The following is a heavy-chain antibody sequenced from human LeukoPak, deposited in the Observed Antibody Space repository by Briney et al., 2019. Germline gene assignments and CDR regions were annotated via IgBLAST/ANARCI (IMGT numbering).Heavy chain of an antibody. Sequence: GGSLRLSCAASRFTFNNYGMGWVRQAPGKGLEWVSSISETGDSKYYADSVQGRFTISRDNSKNTLYLQMNSLRSEDTALYYCAKVWRGNYYDYWGQGTLVTVSS. D-gene: IGHD1-1*01. CDR3: AKVWRGNYYDY. CDR2: ISETGDSK. CDR1: RFTFNNYG. J-gene: IGHJ4*02. V-gene: IGHV3-23*01.